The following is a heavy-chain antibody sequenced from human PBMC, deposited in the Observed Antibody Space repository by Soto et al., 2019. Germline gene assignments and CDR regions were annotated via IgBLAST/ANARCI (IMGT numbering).Heavy chain of an antibody. Sequence: EVQLVESGGGLVKPGGSLRLSCAASGFTFSNAWMSWVRQAPGKGLEWVGRIKSKTDGGTTDYAAPVKGRFTISRDESKTTLYLQMNSLKTEDTAVYYCTTDGPISHPGYSRSWYYYYYYMDVWGKGTTVTVSS. V-gene: IGHV3-15*01. CDR3: TTDGPISHPGYSRSWYYYYYYMDV. J-gene: IGHJ6*03. CDR2: IKSKTDGGTT. CDR1: GFTFSNAW. D-gene: IGHD6-13*01.